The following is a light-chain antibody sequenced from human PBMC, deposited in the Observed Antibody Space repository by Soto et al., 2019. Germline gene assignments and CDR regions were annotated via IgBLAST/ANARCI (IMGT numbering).Light chain of an antibody. CDR3: QQYENVPLT. Sequence: DIQMTQSPSSLSASVGDRATITCQASQDIKYYLNWYQHRPGKAPELLIYDASNLEAGVPSRFSGSGSGTDFTFTISSLQPEDIATYYCQQYENVPLTFGGGTKVDIK. J-gene: IGKJ4*01. CDR2: DAS. V-gene: IGKV1-33*01. CDR1: QDIKYY.